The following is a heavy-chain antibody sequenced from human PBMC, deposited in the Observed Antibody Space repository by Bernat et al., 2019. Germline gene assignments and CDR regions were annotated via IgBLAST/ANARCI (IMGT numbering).Heavy chain of an antibody. J-gene: IGHJ5*02. V-gene: IGHV1-24*01. D-gene: IGHD3-10*01. CDR3: ATGGYGSGSWSKFDP. Sequence: QVELVQSGAEVKKPGASVKVSCKVSGYTLTELSMHWVRQAPGKGLEWMGGFDPEDGETIYAQNFQGRVTMTEDTSTDTAYMELSSLRSEDTAVYYCATGGYGSGSWSKFDPWGQGTLVTVSS. CDR1: GYTLTELS. CDR2: FDPEDGET.